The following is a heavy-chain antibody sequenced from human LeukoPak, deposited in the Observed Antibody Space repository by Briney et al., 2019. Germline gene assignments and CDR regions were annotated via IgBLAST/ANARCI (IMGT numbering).Heavy chain of an antibody. D-gene: IGHD3-10*01. Sequence: SETLPLTCTVSGDSISTYYWSWIRQSPGKGLEWIGYIYHSGSTKYNPSLKSRVTISVDTSKKQFSLKLSSVTAADTAVYYCARDGYGGVDYWGQGTLVTVSS. CDR3: ARDGYGGVDY. J-gene: IGHJ4*02. CDR2: IYHSGST. V-gene: IGHV4-59*01. CDR1: GDSISTYY.